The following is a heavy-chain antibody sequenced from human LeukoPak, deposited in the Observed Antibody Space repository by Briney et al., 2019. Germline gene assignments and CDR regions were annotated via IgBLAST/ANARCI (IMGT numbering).Heavy chain of an antibody. Sequence: ASVKVSCTASGYTFAGWYIHWVRQAPGQGLEWMGWINPKTGGTNLAKSFQGRVTMTSDTSISTAYMELSSLRSDDTALYFCARDLTPSVVIPAPGRLDPWGQGTQVTVSS. V-gene: IGHV1-2*02. CDR2: INPKTGGT. CDR1: GYTFAGWY. J-gene: IGHJ5*02. D-gene: IGHD2-2*01. CDR3: ARDLTPSVVIPAPGRLDP.